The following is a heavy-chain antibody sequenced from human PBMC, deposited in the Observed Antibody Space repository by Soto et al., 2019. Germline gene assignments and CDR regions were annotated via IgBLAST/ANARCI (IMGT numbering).Heavy chain of an antibody. Sequence: DVQLLESGGGLVQPGGSLRLSCAASGFTFSSYAMTWVRQAPGKGLEWVSGISGSGISTYYADSVKGRFTISRDNSKKTLYLHMNSLRADDMAVYYCANAAGSSAYDFYDYWGQGTLVTVSS. D-gene: IGHD3-16*01. J-gene: IGHJ4*02. CDR2: ISGSGIST. CDR1: GFTFSSYA. CDR3: ANAAGSSAYDFYDY. V-gene: IGHV3-23*01.